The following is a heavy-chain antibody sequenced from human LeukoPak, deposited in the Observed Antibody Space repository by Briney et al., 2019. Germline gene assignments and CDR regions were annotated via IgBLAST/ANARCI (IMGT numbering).Heavy chain of an antibody. J-gene: IGHJ4*02. Sequence: ASVKVSCKASGYTFTGYYMHWVRQAPGQGLEWMGWINPNSGGTNYAQKFQGRVTMTRDTSISTAFMDLSRLRSDDTAVYYCARDDYGGNSGLFDYWGQGTLVTVSS. CDR1: GYTFTGYY. CDR3: ARDDYGGNSGLFDY. CDR2: INPNSGGT. D-gene: IGHD4-23*01. V-gene: IGHV1-2*02.